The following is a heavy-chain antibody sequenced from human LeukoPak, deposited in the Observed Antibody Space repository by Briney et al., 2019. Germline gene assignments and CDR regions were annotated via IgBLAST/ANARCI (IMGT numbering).Heavy chain of an antibody. V-gene: IGHV3-20*04. CDR1: GFTFSSYG. CDR3: ARMGSVTMVRGVSHYLDY. D-gene: IGHD3-10*01. Sequence: PGGSLRLSCAASGFTFSSYGMSWVRQAPGKGLEWVSGINWNGGSTGYADSVKGRFTISRDNAKNSLYLQMNSLRAEDTALYYCARMGSVTMVRGVSHYLDYWGQGTLVTVSS. J-gene: IGHJ4*02. CDR2: INWNGGST.